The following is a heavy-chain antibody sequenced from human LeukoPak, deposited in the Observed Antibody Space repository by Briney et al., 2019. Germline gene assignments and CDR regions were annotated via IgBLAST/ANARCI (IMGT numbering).Heavy chain of an antibody. Sequence: GGSLRLSCAASGFTFSNYSMNWVRQAPGKGLEWVSYISSSSSAIYYADSVKGRFTISRDNAKNLLYLQMSSLRAEDTAVYYCASRFFGSGSFWGQGTMVTVSS. J-gene: IGHJ3*01. CDR3: ASRFFGSGSF. CDR2: ISSSSSAI. V-gene: IGHV3-48*04. CDR1: GFTFSNYS. D-gene: IGHD3-10*01.